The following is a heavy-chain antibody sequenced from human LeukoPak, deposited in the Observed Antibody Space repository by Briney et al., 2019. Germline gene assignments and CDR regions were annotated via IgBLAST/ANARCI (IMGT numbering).Heavy chain of an antibody. V-gene: IGHV3-9*01. D-gene: IGHD3-22*01. CDR3: ARAPSEIGGYYPEYFRH. CDR2: IIWNSGSI. J-gene: IGHJ1*01. CDR1: GFTFDDYA. Sequence: GRSLRLSCAASGFTFDDYAMHWVRQAPGKGLEWVSGIIWNSGSIGYADSVKGRFTISRDNAKNTVSLQMNSLRAEDTGVYFCARAPSEIGGYYPEYFRHWGQGTLVTVSS.